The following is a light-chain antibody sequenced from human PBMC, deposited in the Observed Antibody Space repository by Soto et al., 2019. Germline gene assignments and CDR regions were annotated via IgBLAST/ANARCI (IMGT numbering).Light chain of an antibody. V-gene: IGLV1-44*01. CDR3: AAWDDSLNGVV. Sequence: QLVLTQPPSASGTPGQRVTISCSGTSSNIGSNSVNWYLQLPGTAPKLLIYDNDQRPSGVPDRFSGSKSGTSASLAISGLQSEDEGDCFCAAWDDSLNGVVFGGGTKVTVL. J-gene: IGLJ2*01. CDR2: DND. CDR1: SSNIGSNS.